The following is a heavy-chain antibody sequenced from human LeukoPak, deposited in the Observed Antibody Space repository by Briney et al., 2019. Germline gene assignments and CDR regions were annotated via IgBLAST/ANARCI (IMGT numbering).Heavy chain of an antibody. J-gene: IGHJ4*02. D-gene: IGHD6-19*01. Sequence: GASVKVSCKASGYTFTSYDINWVRQATGQGLEWMGWMNTNSGNTGYAQKFQGRVTITRNTSIDTAYMELTSLRYEDTAVYYCARGTRIAVAGTSQRKKFDDWGQGTLVTVSS. CDR3: ARGTRIAVAGTSQRKKFDD. V-gene: IGHV1-8*01. CDR2: MNTNSGNT. CDR1: GYTFTSYD.